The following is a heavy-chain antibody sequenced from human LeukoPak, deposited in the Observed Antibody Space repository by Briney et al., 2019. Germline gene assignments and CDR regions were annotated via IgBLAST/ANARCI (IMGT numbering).Heavy chain of an antibody. V-gene: IGHV3-20*04. CDR3: ARDPASEGAAYFDY. Sequence: GGSLRLSCAASGFTFDDYGMSWVRQAPGKGLEWVSGINWNGGSTGYADSVKGRFTISRDNSKNTLYLQMNSLRAEDTAVYYCARDPASEGAAYFDYWGQGTLVTVSS. D-gene: IGHD1-26*01. CDR2: INWNGGST. J-gene: IGHJ4*02. CDR1: GFTFDDYG.